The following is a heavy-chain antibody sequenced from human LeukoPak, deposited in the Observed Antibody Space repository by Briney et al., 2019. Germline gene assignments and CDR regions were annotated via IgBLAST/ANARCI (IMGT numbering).Heavy chain of an antibody. V-gene: IGHV3-48*01. J-gene: IGHJ4*02. Sequence: GGSLRLSCAASGFRFSTYSMNWVRQSPGKGLEWISYISHSGGAEHYTDSVKGRFTISRDNAKNALYLQMNSLRAEDTAVYFCARDYVFAFDYWSQGTLVTVSS. CDR3: ARDYVFAFDY. CDR1: GFRFSTYS. D-gene: IGHD3-10*02. CDR2: ISHSGGAE.